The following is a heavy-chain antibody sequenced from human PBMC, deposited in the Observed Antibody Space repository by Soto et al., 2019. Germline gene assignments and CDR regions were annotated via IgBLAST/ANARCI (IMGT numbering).Heavy chain of an antibody. D-gene: IGHD2-15*01. Sequence: GGSLRLSCXASGFTFSSYAMSWVRQAPGKGLEWVSAISGSGGSTYYADSVKGRFTISRDNSKNTLYLQMNSLRAEDTAVYYCAKDIVVVVAATPIPGAFDIWGQGTMVTVSS. CDR1: GFTFSSYA. J-gene: IGHJ3*02. V-gene: IGHV3-23*01. CDR2: ISGSGGST. CDR3: AKDIVVVVAATPIPGAFDI.